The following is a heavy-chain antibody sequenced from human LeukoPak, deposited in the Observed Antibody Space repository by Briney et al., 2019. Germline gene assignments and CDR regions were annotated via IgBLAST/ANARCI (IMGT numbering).Heavy chain of an antibody. J-gene: IGHJ6*02. CDR2: ISGSGGST. V-gene: IGHV3-23*01. CDR3: AKVTTAGPDYYYYGMDV. D-gene: IGHD4-4*01. CDR1: GFTFSSYA. Sequence: GGSLRLSCAASGFTFSSYAMSWVRQAPGKGLEWVSAISGSGGSTYYADSVKGRFTISRDSSKNTLYLHMNSLRAEDTAVYYCAKVTTAGPDYYYYGMDVWGQGTTVTVSS.